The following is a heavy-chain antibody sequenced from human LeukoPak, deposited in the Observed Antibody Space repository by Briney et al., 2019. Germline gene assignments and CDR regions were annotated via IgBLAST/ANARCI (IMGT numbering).Heavy chain of an antibody. V-gene: IGHV4-59*01. Sequence: SETLSLTCTVSGGSISSYYWSWIRQPPGKGLEWIGYIYYSGSTNYNPSLKSRVTISVDTSKNQFSLKLSSVAAADTAVYYCARRGEHGSYGPYFDYWGQGTLATVSS. CDR2: IYYSGST. D-gene: IGHD1-26*01. CDR1: GGSISSYY. CDR3: ARRGEHGSYGPYFDY. J-gene: IGHJ4*02.